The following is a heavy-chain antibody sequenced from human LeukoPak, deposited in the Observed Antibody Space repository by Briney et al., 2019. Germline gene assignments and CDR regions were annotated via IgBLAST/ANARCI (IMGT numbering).Heavy chain of an antibody. J-gene: IGHJ4*02. CDR2: IYYSGPT. Sequence: SETLSLTCTVSGGSISSGGYYWSWIRQLPGKGLEWIGYIYYSGPTSYNPSLKSRLTISLDTSENQFSLKLSSVTAADTAVYYCARGSTGDKSNNWGQGTLVTVSS. D-gene: IGHD7-27*01. CDR1: GGSISSGGYY. CDR3: ARGSTGDKSNN. V-gene: IGHV4-31*03.